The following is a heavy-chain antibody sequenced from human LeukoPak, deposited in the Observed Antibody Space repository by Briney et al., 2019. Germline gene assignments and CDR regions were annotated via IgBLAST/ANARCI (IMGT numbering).Heavy chain of an antibody. D-gene: IGHD2-21*01. Sequence: PGGSLRLSCAASGFTFNNFGMHWVRQAPGKGLEWVSYISSSSSTIYYADSVKGRFTISRDNAKNSLYLQMNSLRAEDTAVYYCARNRIVAELSWFDPWGQGTLVTVSS. CDR3: ARNRIVAELSWFDP. CDR2: ISSSSSTI. V-gene: IGHV3-48*01. CDR1: GFTFNNFG. J-gene: IGHJ5*02.